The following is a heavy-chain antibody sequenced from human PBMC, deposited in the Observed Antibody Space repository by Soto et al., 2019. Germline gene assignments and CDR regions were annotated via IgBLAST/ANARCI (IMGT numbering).Heavy chain of an antibody. D-gene: IGHD3-10*01. CDR2: IYYSGST. CDR3: AREVLGYYGH. J-gene: IGHJ4*02. Sequence: SETLSLTCTVSGGSISSYYWSWIRQPPGKGLEWIGYIYYSGSTNYNPSLKSRVTISVDSSKNQFSLKLSSVTAADTAVYYCAREVLGYYGHCGKGSLVTVSS. V-gene: IGHV4-59*01. CDR1: GGSISSYY.